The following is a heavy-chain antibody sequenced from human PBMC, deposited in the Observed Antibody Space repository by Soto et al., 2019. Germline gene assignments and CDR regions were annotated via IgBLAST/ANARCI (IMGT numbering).Heavy chain of an antibody. Sequence: ASVKVSCKASGYTFTDYAMHWVRQAPGQRLEWMGWINAGNGKTKYSQNFQGRVTITRDTSASTAYMELSSLRSEDTAVYYCASGSGWYWVYWGQGTLVTVSS. V-gene: IGHV1-3*01. CDR2: INAGNGKT. CDR3: ASGSGWYWVY. D-gene: IGHD6-19*01. CDR1: GYTFTDYA. J-gene: IGHJ4*02.